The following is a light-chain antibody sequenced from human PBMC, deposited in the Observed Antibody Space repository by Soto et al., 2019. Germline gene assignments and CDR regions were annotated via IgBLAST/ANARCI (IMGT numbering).Light chain of an antibody. CDR2: GAS. V-gene: IGKV3-20*01. Sequence: EIVLTQSPGTLSLSPGERATLSCRASQSVYSNYLAWYQQKPVQAPKLLIYGASSRATGIPDRFSGSGSGTDFTLTISRLEPEDFAVYFCQQYGSSLRTFGQGTNLEIK. CDR1: QSVYSNY. J-gene: IGKJ2*01. CDR3: QQYGSSLRT.